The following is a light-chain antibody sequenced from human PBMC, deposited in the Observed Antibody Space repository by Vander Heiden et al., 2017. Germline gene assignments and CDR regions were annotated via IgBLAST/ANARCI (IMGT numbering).Light chain of an antibody. CDR2: SAS. J-gene: IGKJ3*01. Sequence: IQLTQSPSSLSASVGDRVAITCRASQGISTYLAWYQQKPGKAPRLLIYSASTLQSGVPSRFSGSGSGTDFTLTISSLQPEGFATYYCQDLNMYPFTFGPVTKVDIK. V-gene: IGKV1-9*01. CDR3: QDLNMYPFT. CDR1: QGISTY.